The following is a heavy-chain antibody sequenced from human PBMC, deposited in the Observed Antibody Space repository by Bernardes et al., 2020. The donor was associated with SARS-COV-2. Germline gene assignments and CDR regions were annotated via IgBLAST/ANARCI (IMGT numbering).Heavy chain of an antibody. V-gene: IGHV3-7*01. CDR2: INQDGTEK. Sequence: GWSLILSCAASGFTLSNYWMSWVRQAPGKGLEWVANINQDGTEKDYVDSVKARFSISRDNAKNSLYLQMNSLRAEDTALYYCARFERYCSTFSCYHFDYWGQGTLVTVSS. CDR3: ARFERYCSTFSCYHFDY. CDR1: GFTLSNYW. J-gene: IGHJ4*02. D-gene: IGHD2-2*01.